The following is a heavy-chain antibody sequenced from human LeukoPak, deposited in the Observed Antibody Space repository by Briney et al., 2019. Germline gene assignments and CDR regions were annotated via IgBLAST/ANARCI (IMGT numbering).Heavy chain of an antibody. CDR1: GFTFSGYG. CDR3: AKDNYGGIYAS. J-gene: IGHJ5*02. V-gene: IGHV3-23*01. CDR2: ISHFPGDP. D-gene: IGHD3-16*01. Sequence: GKSLRLSCAASGFTFSGYGMSWVRQAPGKGLEWVAHISHFPGDPWYANSVKGRFIISRDNSKGTVYLQINSLRPEDSALYYCAKDNYGGIYASWGQGTMVTVSA.